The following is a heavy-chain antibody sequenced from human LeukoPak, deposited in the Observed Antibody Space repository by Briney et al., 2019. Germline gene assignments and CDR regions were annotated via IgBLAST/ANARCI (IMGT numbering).Heavy chain of an antibody. J-gene: IGHJ4*02. Sequence: GGSLRLSCAASGFTFSSYEMNWVRQAPGKGLEWLSYISSSGSTIYYADSVKGRFTISRDNAKNSLYLQMNSLRAEDTGVHYCARVDCRGGSCYSGYWGQGTLVTVSS. CDR1: GFTFSSYE. CDR3: ARVDCRGGSCYSGY. CDR2: ISSSGSTI. D-gene: IGHD2-15*01. V-gene: IGHV3-48*03.